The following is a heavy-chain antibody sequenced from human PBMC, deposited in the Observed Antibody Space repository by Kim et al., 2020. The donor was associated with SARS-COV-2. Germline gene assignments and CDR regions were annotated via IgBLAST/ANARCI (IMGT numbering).Heavy chain of an antibody. CDR1: GESFSNYY. Sequence: SETLSLTCAVFGESFSNYYWTWVRRPPGKGLEWIGEINHSGTTNYNPSLKSRVTISSDPSKNQFSLKVTSLTAADTAVYYCARGRVGIVPSPILGLGPFWKHYYRDVWDRGATVTVSS. CDR3: ARGRVGIVPSPILGLGPFWKHYYRDV. D-gene: IGHD3-3*01. CDR2: INHSGTT. J-gene: IGHJ6*03. V-gene: IGHV4-34*01.